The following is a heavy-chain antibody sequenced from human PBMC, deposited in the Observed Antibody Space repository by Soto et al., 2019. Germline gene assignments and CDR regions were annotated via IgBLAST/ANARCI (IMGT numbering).Heavy chain of an antibody. CDR1: GYTFTSYG. CDR2: ISAYNGNT. Sequence: QVQLVQSGAEVKKPGASVKVSCKASGYTFTSYGISWVRQAPGQGLEWMGWISAYNGNTNYAQKLQGRVTMTTDTSTSTAYMELRSLRSDDTAVYYCASPKGADYCSSTSCYGMDVWGQGTTVTVSS. D-gene: IGHD2-2*01. J-gene: IGHJ6*02. CDR3: ASPKGADYCSSTSCYGMDV. V-gene: IGHV1-18*01.